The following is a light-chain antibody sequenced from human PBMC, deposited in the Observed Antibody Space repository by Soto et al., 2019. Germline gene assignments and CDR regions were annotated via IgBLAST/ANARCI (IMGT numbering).Light chain of an antibody. CDR3: QQYNNWPPWT. CDR2: GAY. V-gene: IGKV3-15*01. Sequence: EIVMTQSPATLSVSPGESATLSCRASQSVSSNLAWYQQKPCQAPRLLIYGAYTRATGIPARFSGSGSGTEFTLTISSLQSEDFAVYYCQQYNNWPPWTCGQGTKVDIK. J-gene: IGKJ1*01. CDR1: QSVSSN.